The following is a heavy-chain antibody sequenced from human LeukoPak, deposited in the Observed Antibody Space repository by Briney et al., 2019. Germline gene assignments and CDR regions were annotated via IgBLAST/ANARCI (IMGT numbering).Heavy chain of an antibody. V-gene: IGHV3-30*02. CDR3: AKGPSSGWYLYYYYYGMDV. CDR2: IRYDGSNK. Sequence: GGSLRLSCAVSGFTFSSYGMHWVRQAPGKGLEWVAFIRYDGSNKYYADSVKGRFTISRDNSKNTLYLQMNSLRAEDTAVYYCAKGPSSGWYLYYYYYGMDVWGQGTTVTVSS. D-gene: IGHD6-19*01. CDR1: GFTFSSYG. J-gene: IGHJ6*02.